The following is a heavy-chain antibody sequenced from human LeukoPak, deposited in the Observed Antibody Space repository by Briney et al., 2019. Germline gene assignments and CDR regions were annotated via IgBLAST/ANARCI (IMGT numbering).Heavy chain of an antibody. CDR3: AKDYDDYIWGSSSPAS. CDR1: GFTFSSHG. V-gene: IGHV3-23*01. D-gene: IGHD3-16*01. CDR2: ISPSADIT. Sequence: GGTLRLSCAASGFTFSSHGMNWVRQAPGKGLEWISGISPSADITYYTDSVRGRFTISRDNSKKTLHLHMNSLRPEDTAVYYCAKDYDDYIWGSSSPASWGQGTLVIVSS. J-gene: IGHJ5*02.